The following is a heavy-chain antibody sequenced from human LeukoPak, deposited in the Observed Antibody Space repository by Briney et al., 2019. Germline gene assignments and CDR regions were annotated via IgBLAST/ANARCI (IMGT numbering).Heavy chain of an antibody. CDR2: INPNSGGT. V-gene: IGHV1-2*02. D-gene: IGHD3-22*01. Sequence: AVSVKVSCKASGYTFTGYYMHWVRQAPGQGLEWMGWINPNSGGTNYAQKFQGRVTMTRDTSISTAYMELSRLRSDDTAVYYCARDYYDSSGYSNWFDPWGQGTLVTVSS. CDR3: ARDYYDSSGYSNWFDP. CDR1: GYTFTGYY. J-gene: IGHJ5*02.